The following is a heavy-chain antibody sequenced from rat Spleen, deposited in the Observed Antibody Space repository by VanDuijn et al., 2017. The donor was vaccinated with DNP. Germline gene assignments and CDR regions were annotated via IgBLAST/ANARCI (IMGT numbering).Heavy chain of an antibody. D-gene: IGHD1-3*01. J-gene: IGHJ1*01. V-gene: IGHV2S12*01. CDR3: ARFPPYGSPYWYFDF. CDR1: GFSLNSYH. CDR2: ISSGGST. Sequence: QVQLKESGPGLVQPSQTLSLTCTVSGFSLNSYHVHWVRQPPGKGLEWIAAISSGGSTYYNSALKSRLSISGDTSKSQVFLNMNSLQTEDTAIYFCARFPPYGSPYWYFDFWGPGTMVTVSS.